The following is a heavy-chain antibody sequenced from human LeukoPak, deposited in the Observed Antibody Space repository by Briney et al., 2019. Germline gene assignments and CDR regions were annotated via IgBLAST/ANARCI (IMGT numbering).Heavy chain of an antibody. D-gene: IGHD3-22*01. CDR3: ARDSSGRITMIVGTV. J-gene: IGHJ4*02. CDR2: INPSGGST. V-gene: IGHV1-46*03. Sequence: ASVKVSCXASGYTFTSYYMHWVRQAPGQGLEWMGIINPSGGSTSYAQKFQGRVTMTRDTSTSTVYMELSSLRSEDTAVYYCARDSSGRITMIVGTVWGQGTLVTVSS. CDR1: GYTFTSYY.